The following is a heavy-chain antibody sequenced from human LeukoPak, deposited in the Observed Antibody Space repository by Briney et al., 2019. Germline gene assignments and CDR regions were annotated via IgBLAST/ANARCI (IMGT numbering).Heavy chain of an antibody. V-gene: IGHV4-61*02. J-gene: IGHJ4*02. CDR1: GGSINSGSYY. D-gene: IGHD4-17*01. Sequence: SETLSLTCTVSGGSINSGSYYWSWIRQPAGKGLEWIGRIYTSGSTNYNPSLKSRVTISVDTSKNQFSLNLNSVTAADTAVYYCARAYDDYALGYWGQGTLVTVSS. CDR2: IYTSGST. CDR3: ARAYDDYALGY.